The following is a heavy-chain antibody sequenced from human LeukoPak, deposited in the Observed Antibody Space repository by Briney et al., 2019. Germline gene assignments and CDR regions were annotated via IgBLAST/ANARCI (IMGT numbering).Heavy chain of an antibody. V-gene: IGHV4-38-2*01. D-gene: IGHD2-2*01. CDR3: AGHRCSSTSCYRPIGAFDI. Sequence: PSETLSLTCAVSGYSISSGYYWGWIRQPPGKGLEWIGSIYHSGSTYYNPSLKSRVTISVDTSKNQFSPKLSSVTAADTAVYYCAGHRCSSTSCYRPIGAFDIWGQGTMVTVSS. CDR1: GYSISSGYY. J-gene: IGHJ3*02. CDR2: IYHSGST.